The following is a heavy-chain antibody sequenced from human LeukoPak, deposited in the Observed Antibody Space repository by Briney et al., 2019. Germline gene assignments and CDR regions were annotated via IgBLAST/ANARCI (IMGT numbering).Heavy chain of an antibody. D-gene: IGHD2-2*01. CDR1: GGSISSGGYY. J-gene: IGHJ4*02. CDR2: IYYSGST. V-gene: IGHV4-31*03. CDR3: ARVIGQDSCQVFDY. Sequence: PSQTLSLTCTVSGGSISSGGYYWSWIRQHPGKGLEWIGYIYYSGSTYYNPSLKSRVTISVDTSKNQFSLKLSSVTAADTAVYYCARVIGQDSCQVFDYWGQGTLVTVSS.